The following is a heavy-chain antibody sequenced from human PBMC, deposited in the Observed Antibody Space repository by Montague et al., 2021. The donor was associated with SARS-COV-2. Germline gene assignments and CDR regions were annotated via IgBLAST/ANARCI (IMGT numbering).Heavy chain of an antibody. J-gene: IGHJ4*01. CDR2: VDQSGNT. D-gene: IGHD3-3*01. V-gene: IGHV4-34*01. CDR3: ARGKRDFPIVVLGASTCTYFDS. CDR1: GGSFSNYY. Sequence: SETLSLTCAVYGGSFSNYYWSWIRQSPGKGLEWMGDVDQSGNTNYNPSLKSRVTISADISKNQFSVKLASATAADTGIYYCARGKRDFPIVVLGASTCTYFDSWGQGTPVTVSS.